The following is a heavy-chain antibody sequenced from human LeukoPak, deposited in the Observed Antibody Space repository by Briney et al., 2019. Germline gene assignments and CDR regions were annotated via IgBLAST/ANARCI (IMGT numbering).Heavy chain of an antibody. D-gene: IGHD4-17*01. CDR1: GYIFTYW. CDR2: IYSGDSHT. Sequence: GESLKISCKGSGYIFTYWIGWVRQMPGKGLEWMGIIYSGDSHTKYSPSFQGRVTISADKSISTAYLQWSSLKASDTAMYYCASQNDYGDYYYYYGMDVWGQGTTVTVSS. CDR3: ASQNDYGDYYYYYGMDV. V-gene: IGHV5-51*01. J-gene: IGHJ6*02.